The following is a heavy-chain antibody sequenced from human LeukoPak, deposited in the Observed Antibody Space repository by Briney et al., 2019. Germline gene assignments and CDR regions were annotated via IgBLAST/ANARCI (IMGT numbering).Heavy chain of an antibody. CDR1: GFTFDDYA. J-gene: IGHJ5*02. CDR3: AKEGGYSSSSFMSNWFDP. Sequence: GRSLRLSCAASGFTFDDYAMHWARQAPGKGLEWVSGISWNSGSIGYADSVKGRFTISRDNAKNSLYLQMNSLRAEDTALYYCAKEGGYSSSSFMSNWFDPWGQGTLVTVSS. D-gene: IGHD6-6*01. CDR2: ISWNSGSI. V-gene: IGHV3-9*01.